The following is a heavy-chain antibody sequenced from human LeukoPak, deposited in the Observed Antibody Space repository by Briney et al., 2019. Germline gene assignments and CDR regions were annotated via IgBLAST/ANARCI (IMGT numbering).Heavy chain of an antibody. V-gene: IGHV4-38-2*02. CDR3: ARAEFSSGDFDY. CDR1: NYSIRSNYY. D-gene: IGHD6-19*01. J-gene: IGHJ4*02. Sequence: SETLSLTCTVSNYSIRSNYYWGWIRQPPGNGLEWIGSIYHSGSTYYNPSLKSRVTISVDTSNNQFSLRLSSVTAADTAVYYCARAEFSSGDFDYWGQGTLVTVSS. CDR2: IYHSGST.